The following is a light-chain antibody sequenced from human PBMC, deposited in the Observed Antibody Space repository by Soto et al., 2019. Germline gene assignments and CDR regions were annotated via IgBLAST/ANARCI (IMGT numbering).Light chain of an antibody. CDR2: DAS. V-gene: IGKV3-20*01. J-gene: IGKJ1*01. CDR3: QQCVTAPLT. Sequence: EIVLTQSPGTLSLSPGERATLSCRASQSLSKNYLAWYQHKPGQAPRLLIHDASNRATGIPDRFSGSGSGTDFTLNISSLEPEDSAVYYWQQCVTAPLTFGPGTKVEI. CDR1: QSLSKNY.